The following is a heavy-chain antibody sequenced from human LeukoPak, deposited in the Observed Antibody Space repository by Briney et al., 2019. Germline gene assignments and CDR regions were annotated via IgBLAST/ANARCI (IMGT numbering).Heavy chain of an antibody. CDR3: ARIPYPSSPDPLANRAVAAFDY. Sequence: SGPALVKPTQTLTLTCTFSGFSLSTSGMCVSRIRQPPGKALEWLARIDWDDDKYYSTSLKTRLTISKDTSKNQVVLTMTNMDPVDTATYYCARIPYPSSPDPLANRAVAAFDYWGQGTLVTVSS. D-gene: IGHD1-14*01. V-gene: IGHV2-70*11. CDR2: IDWDDDK. J-gene: IGHJ4*02. CDR1: GFSLSTSGMC.